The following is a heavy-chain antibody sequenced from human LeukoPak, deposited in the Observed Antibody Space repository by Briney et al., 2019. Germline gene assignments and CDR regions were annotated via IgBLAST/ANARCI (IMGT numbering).Heavy chain of an antibody. D-gene: IGHD2-2*01. J-gene: IGHJ4*02. V-gene: IGHV3-23*01. CDR3: AGPTCLRGGYCSTNF. CDR1: GLTFSDYA. CDR2: ISGSGYST. Sequence: GGSPRLSCAASGLTFSDYAMSWVRQAPGKGLEWVSVISGSGYSTSYADSVKGRFTISRDNAKNSLYLQMNSLRAEDTAVYYCAGPTCLRGGYCSTNFWDQGTLVTVSS.